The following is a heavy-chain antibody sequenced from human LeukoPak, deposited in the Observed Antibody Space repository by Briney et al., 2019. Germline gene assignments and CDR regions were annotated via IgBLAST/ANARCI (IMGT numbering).Heavy chain of an antibody. V-gene: IGHV3-20*04. CDR3: ARVGSSGSLGLYDY. CDR2: INWNGGST. Sequence: GGSLRLSCAASGFTFDDYGMSWVRHAPGKGLEWVSGINWNGGSTGYADSVKGRFTISRDNAKNSLYLQMNSLRAEDTALYYCARVGSSGSLGLYDYWGQGTLVTVSS. J-gene: IGHJ4*02. CDR1: GFTFDDYG. D-gene: IGHD3-22*01.